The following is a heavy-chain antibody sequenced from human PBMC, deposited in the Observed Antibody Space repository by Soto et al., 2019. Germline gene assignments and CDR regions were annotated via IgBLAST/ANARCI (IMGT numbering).Heavy chain of an antibody. V-gene: IGHV1-69*06. CDR2: IIPFYGTT. D-gene: IGHD6-19*01. Sequence: QVQLVQSGAEVKKPGSSVKVSCKASGGTFSTYALSWVRQAPGQGLEWMGGIIPFYGTTNYAQKFQGRVTISADKSTTTTHMELSRLTSEDTAVYYCARDSGRAVAGSPHFYSGWDVWGQGTTVTVSS. CDR3: ARDSGRAVAGSPHFYSGWDV. J-gene: IGHJ6*02. CDR1: GGTFSTYA.